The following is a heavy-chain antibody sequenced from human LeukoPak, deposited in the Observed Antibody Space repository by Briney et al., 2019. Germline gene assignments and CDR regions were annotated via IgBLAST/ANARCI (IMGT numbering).Heavy chain of an antibody. CDR1: GFTFSDYW. D-gene: IGHD2-15*01. CDR3: ARDYDYFSGHNLDAYDI. CDR2: IKQDGSEK. V-gene: IGHV3-7*01. J-gene: IGHJ3*02. Sequence: PGGSLRLSCVGSGFTFSDYWMSWVRQAPGKGLEWVANIKQDGSEKDYVDALKGRFTISRDNAKNSLSLQMASLRVEDTAVYYCARDYDYFSGHNLDAYDIWGQGTTVTVSS.